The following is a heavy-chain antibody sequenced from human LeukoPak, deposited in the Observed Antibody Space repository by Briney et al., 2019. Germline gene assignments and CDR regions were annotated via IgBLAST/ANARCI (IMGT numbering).Heavy chain of an antibody. CDR2: ISSSSSYI. J-gene: IGHJ3*02. D-gene: IGHD3-3*01. CDR3: AKTTITILDAFDI. CDR1: GFTFSSYS. V-gene: IGHV3-21*01. Sequence: GGSLRLSCAASGFTFSSYSMNWVRQAPGEGLEWVSSISSSSSYIYYADSVKGRFTISRDNSKNTLYLQMNSLRAEDTAVYYCAKTTITILDAFDIWGQGTMVTVSS.